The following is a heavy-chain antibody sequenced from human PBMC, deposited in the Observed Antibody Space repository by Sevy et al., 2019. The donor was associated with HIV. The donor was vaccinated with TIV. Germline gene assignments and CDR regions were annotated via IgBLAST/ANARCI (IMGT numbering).Heavy chain of an antibody. CDR2: IIPIFGTA. J-gene: IGHJ6*02. V-gene: IGHV1-69*13. D-gene: IGHD2-15*01. CDR1: GGTFSSYA. CDR3: ARGTRREISCSGGSCYSIFHYYYGMDV. Sequence: ASVKVSCKASGGTFSSYAISWVRQAPGQGLEWMGGIIPIFGTANYAQKFQGRVTITADESTSTAYMELSSLRSEDTAVYYCARGTRREISCSGGSCYSIFHYYYGMDVWGQGTTVTVSS.